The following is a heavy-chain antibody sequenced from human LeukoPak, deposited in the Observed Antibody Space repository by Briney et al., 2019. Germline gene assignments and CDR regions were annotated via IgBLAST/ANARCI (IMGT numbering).Heavy chain of an antibody. V-gene: IGHV4-39*01. J-gene: IGHJ4*02. CDR2: IHYSGKT. CDR1: GGSISSSNYF. CDR3: ARVGPCGGDTCAWGL. D-gene: IGHD2-21*01. Sequence: SETLSLTCTVSGGSISSSNYFWGWIRQPPGKGLEFIAIIHYSGKTHYSPSLRSRVTISIDTSNNQFSLQLSSMTAADTALYYCARVGPCGGDTCAWGLWGQGTLVTVSS.